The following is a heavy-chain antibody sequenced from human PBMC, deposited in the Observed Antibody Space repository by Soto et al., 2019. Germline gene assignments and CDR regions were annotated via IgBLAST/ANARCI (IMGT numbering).Heavy chain of an antibody. CDR2: IYYSGST. CDR1: GGSISSGDYY. Sequence: SETLSLTCTVSGGSISSGDYYWSWIRQPPGKGLEWIGYIYYSGSTYYNPSLKSRVTISVDTSKNQSSLKLSSVTAADTAVYYCARDVHIVVVPGWFDPWGQGTLVTVSS. CDR3: ARDVHIVVVPGWFDP. V-gene: IGHV4-30-4*01. D-gene: IGHD2-2*01. J-gene: IGHJ5*02.